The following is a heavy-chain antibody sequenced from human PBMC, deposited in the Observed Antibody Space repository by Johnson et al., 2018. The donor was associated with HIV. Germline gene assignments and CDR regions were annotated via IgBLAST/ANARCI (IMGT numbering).Heavy chain of an antibody. V-gene: IGHV3-74*02. CDR1: GFTFSSYD. Sequence: VQLVESGGGLVQPGGSLRLSCAASGFTFSSYDMHWVRQAPGKGLVWVSRINGDGSSTTYADSVKGRFTISRDNAKNTLYLQMNSLSAEDTAVYYCAKSPAKDHGGNSGAFDIWGQGTMVTVSS. CDR2: INGDGSST. D-gene: IGHD4-23*01. J-gene: IGHJ3*02. CDR3: AKSPAKDHGGNSGAFDI.